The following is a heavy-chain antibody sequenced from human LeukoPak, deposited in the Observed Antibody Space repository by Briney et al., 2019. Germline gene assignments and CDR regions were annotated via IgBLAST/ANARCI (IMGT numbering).Heavy chain of an antibody. Sequence: ASVKVSCTASGYTFTVYYIHWVRQAPGQGLEWIGWINPNGGGTNYAQKFQDRVSMTRDTSISTAFMDLSRLRSDDTAVYYCVRGDRGYWGQGSLVTVSS. CDR2: INPNGGGT. D-gene: IGHD3-10*01. CDR1: GYTFTVYY. V-gene: IGHV1-2*02. CDR3: VRGDRGY. J-gene: IGHJ4*02.